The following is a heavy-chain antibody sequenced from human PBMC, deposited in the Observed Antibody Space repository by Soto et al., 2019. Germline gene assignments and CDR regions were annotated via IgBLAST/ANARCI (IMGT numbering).Heavy chain of an antibody. CDR3: AHRVLRTVFGLVTTTAIYFDF. CDR1: GFSLTTSGVG. CDR2: IYWDDDK. D-gene: IGHD3-3*01. J-gene: IGHJ4*02. V-gene: IGHV2-5*02. Sequence: QITLNESGPTQVNPRQTLTLTCTFSGFSLTTSGVGVGCIRQSPGKAPEWRALIYWDDDKRYSPSLKSRLTITNDTSKNPGVLTMAVLDPVDTATSYCAHRVLRTVFGLVTTTAIYFDFWGQGTPVAVS.